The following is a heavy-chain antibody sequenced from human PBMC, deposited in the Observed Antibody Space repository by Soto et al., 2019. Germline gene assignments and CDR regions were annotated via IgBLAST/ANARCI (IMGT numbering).Heavy chain of an antibody. Sequence: QVQLVESGGRVVQPGKSLRLSCSVSGLTFSDYGVHWVRRAPGKGLEWVALIWNDGTTEYYIDSVKGRFTISRDNSKNMLYLQMNNLRAEDTAVYYCATDVYGEIDDFWRGSLGNWGQGTLVTVSS. J-gene: IGHJ4*02. V-gene: IGHV3-33*03. CDR3: ATDVYGEIDDFWRGSLGN. D-gene: IGHD3-3*01. CDR1: GLTFSDYG. CDR2: IWNDGTTE.